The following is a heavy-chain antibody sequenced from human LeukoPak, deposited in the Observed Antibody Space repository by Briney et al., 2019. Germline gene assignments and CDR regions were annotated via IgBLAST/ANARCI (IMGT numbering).Heavy chain of an antibody. CDR3: ASDYDISFFDP. V-gene: IGHV4-39*01. CDR1: GGSISSSSYY. D-gene: IGHD3-9*01. CDR2: IYYSGST. J-gene: IGHJ5*02. Sequence: SETLSLTCTVSGGSISSSSYYWGWIRQPPGKGLEWIGSIYYSGSTYYNPSLKSRVTISVDTSKNQFSLKLSSVTAADTAVYYRASDYDISFFDPWGQGTLVTVSS.